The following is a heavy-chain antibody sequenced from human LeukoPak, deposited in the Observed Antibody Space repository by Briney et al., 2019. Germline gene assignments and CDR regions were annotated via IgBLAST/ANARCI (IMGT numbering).Heavy chain of an antibody. Sequence: PGGSLRLSCAASGFTFSTDGMNWVRHAPGRGLEWVSSISGSGDSTYYADSVKGRFTISRDNSKNTLYLLMNSLRGDDAAVYYCARREYGDFHNWFDPWGQGTLVTVSS. CDR3: ARREYGDFHNWFDP. CDR2: ISGSGDST. D-gene: IGHD4-17*01. J-gene: IGHJ5*02. V-gene: IGHV3-23*01. CDR1: GFTFSTDG.